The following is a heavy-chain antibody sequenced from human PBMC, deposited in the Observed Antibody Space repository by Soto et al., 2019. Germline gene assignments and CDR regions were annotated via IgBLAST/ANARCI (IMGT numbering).Heavy chain of an antibody. V-gene: IGHV4-59*01. J-gene: IGHJ5*02. CDR1: GGSISNYY. CDR3: ATGGNWFDP. Sequence: SETLSLTCNVSGGSISNYYWTWVRQSPEKGLEWIGYMYYNGDINYNPSLKSRVTISIDTSKNQFSLTLKSVTAADTAVYYCATGGNWFDPWGQGVLVTVSS. CDR2: MYYNGDI. D-gene: IGHD3-16*01.